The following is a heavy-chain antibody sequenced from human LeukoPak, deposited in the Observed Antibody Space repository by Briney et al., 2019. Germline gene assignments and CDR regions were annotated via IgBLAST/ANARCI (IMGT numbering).Heavy chain of an antibody. V-gene: IGHV4-31*03. J-gene: IGHJ3*02. CDR1: GGSISSGGYY. D-gene: IGHD3-10*01. Sequence: SETLSLTCTVSGGSISSGGYYWSWICQHPGKGLEWIGYIYYSGSTYYNPSLKSRVTISVDTSKNQFSLKLSSVTAADTAVYYCARRPERITMVRGVIMLDDAFDIWGQGTMVTVSS. CDR2: IYYSGST. CDR3: ARRPERITMVRGVIMLDDAFDI.